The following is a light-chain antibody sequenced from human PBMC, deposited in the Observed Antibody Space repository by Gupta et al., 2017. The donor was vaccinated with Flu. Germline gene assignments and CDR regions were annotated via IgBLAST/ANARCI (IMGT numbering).Light chain of an antibody. Sequence: QSALTQPASVSGSPGQSIPISCTGTSSDIGSYDLVSWYQQHPGKAPRLIISEVNNRPSGVSNRFSGSKSGNTASLTISGLQSEDEADYYCSSYTRRSTPMIFGGGTKVTVL. CDR3: SSYTRRSTPMI. V-gene: IGLV2-14*02. J-gene: IGLJ2*01. CDR2: EVN. CDR1: SSDIGSYDL.